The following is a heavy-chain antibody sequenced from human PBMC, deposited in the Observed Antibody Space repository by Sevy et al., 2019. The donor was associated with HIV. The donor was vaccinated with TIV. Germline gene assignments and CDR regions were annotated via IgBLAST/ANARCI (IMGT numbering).Heavy chain of an antibody. Sequence: GGSLRLSCAASGFTFSSYEMNWVRQAPGKGLEWVSYISSSGGTIYYADSVKGRFTISRDNAKNSLYLQMNSLRAEDTAVYYCASSYCSGGSCYSVLGYWGQGTLVTVSS. J-gene: IGHJ4*02. CDR1: GFTFSSYE. CDR3: ASSYCSGGSCYSVLGY. V-gene: IGHV3-48*03. D-gene: IGHD2-15*01. CDR2: ISSSGGTI.